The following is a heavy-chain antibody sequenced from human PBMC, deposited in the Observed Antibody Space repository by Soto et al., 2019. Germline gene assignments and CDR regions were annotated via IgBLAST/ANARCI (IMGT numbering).Heavy chain of an antibody. CDR1: GFTFSNGW. V-gene: IGHV3-15*01. D-gene: IGHD1-26*01. Sequence: VGSLRLSCAGSGFTFSNGWMSWVRQAPGKGLEWVGRIKSKIDGETTDYAAPVKGRFTISRDDSKNTLYLQMNSLKTEDTAVYYCTQPHVGPYFDYWGQGTLLTVSS. CDR3: TQPHVGPYFDY. J-gene: IGHJ4*02. CDR2: IKSKIDGETT.